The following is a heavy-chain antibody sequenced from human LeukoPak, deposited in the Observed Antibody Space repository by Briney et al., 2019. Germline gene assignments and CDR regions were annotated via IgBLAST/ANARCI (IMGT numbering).Heavy chain of an antibody. CDR1: GFTSSSYW. J-gene: IGHJ2*01. CDR3: ARDQVLAYCGGDCYSHWYFDL. Sequence: GGSLRLSCAASGFTSSSYWMHWVRQAPGKGLVWVSRINSDGSSTSYADSVKGRFTISRDNAKNTLYLQMNSLRAEDTAVYYCARDQVLAYCGGDCYSHWYFDLWGRGTLVTVSS. CDR2: INSDGSST. V-gene: IGHV3-74*01. D-gene: IGHD2-21*02.